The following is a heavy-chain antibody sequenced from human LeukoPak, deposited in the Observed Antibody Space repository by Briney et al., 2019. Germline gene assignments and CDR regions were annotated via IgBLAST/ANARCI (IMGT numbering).Heavy chain of an antibody. CDR1: GYTFTGYY. D-gene: IGHD2-15*01. Sequence: ASVKVSCKASGYTFTGYYIHWVRQAPGQGLEWMGWIKPNSGGTNYAQKFQGRVTMTRDTSITTAYMELSRLRSDDTAAYYCANSGGEEDDAFDIWGQGTMVTVSS. CDR3: ANSGGEEDDAFDI. CDR2: IKPNSGGT. J-gene: IGHJ3*02. V-gene: IGHV1-2*02.